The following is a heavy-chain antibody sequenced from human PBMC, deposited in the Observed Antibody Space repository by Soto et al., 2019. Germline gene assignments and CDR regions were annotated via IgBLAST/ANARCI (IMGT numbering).Heavy chain of an antibody. J-gene: IGHJ6*02. CDR2: IGKNGRDI. CDR1: GFIFSEYE. CDR3: VRERQLGV. V-gene: IGHV3-48*03. Sequence: GGSLRLSCEVSGFIFSEYEFNWVRQAPGKGLEWVSYIGKNGRDIYDADSVKGRFTISRDDDKSTLYLQMNSLRVEDTAVYYCVRERQLGVWGQGTTVTVSS. D-gene: IGHD6-6*01.